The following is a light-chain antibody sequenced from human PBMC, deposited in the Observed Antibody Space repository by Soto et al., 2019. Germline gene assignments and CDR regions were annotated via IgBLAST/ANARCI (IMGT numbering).Light chain of an antibody. CDR3: QVWDTSIYQYV. CDR1: NIGSRS. J-gene: IGLJ1*01. V-gene: IGLV3-21*02. Sequence: SYELTQPPSVSVAPGQTARFACGGNNIGSRSVHWYQQRPGQAPILVVFDDDDRPSGIPERFSGSNSGNTATLTIIRVEAGDEADYYCQVWDTSIYQYVFGSGTKVTAL. CDR2: DDD.